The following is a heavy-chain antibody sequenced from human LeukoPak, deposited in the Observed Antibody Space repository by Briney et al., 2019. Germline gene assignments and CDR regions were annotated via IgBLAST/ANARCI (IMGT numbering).Heavy chain of an antibody. Sequence: SETLSLTCAVYGGSFSGYYWSWIRQPPGKGLEWIGEINHSGSTNYNPSLKSRVTISVDTSKNQFSLKLSSVTAADTAVYYCARGLRGAFNIWGQGTMVTVSS. CDR3: ARGLRGAFNI. D-gene: IGHD3-10*01. CDR1: GGSFSGYY. CDR2: INHSGST. J-gene: IGHJ3*02. V-gene: IGHV4-34*01.